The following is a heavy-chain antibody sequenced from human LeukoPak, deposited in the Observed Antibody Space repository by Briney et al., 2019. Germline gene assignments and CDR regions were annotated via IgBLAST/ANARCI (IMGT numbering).Heavy chain of an antibody. Sequence: QSSETLSLTCTVSGGSISTWYWSWIRQPPGKGLEWIRYIYGSGNTNYNPSLKSRVTMSTDTSKNQFSLKLSSVTAADTAVYYCARDLTTVTTNYWGQGTLVTVSS. CDR2: IYGSGNT. CDR1: GGSISTWY. D-gene: IGHD4-17*01. CDR3: ARDLTTVTTNY. J-gene: IGHJ4*02. V-gene: IGHV4-59*12.